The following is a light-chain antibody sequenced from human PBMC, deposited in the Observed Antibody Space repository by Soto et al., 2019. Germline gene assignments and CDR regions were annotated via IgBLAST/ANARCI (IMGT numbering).Light chain of an antibody. CDR2: AAS. J-gene: IGKJ1*01. CDR3: QQSYSTPRT. V-gene: IGKV1-39*01. Sequence: DIQMTQSPSSLSASVGDRVTITCRASQSISNYLNWYQQKPGKAPNLLIYAASSLQSGVPSRFSGSGSGTDVALTISSLQPEDFATYYCQQSYSTPRTFGQGTEVEIK. CDR1: QSISNY.